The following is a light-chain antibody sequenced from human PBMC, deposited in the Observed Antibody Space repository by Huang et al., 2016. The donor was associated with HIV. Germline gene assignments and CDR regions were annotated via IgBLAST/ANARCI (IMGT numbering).Light chain of an antibody. CDR3: QHYGPSRWT. J-gene: IGKJ1*01. Sequence: EIVLTQSPGTLSVSPGERATLSCRAGQSVSSSYLAWYQQQPGQAPRLLIYGAFTRATGIPDRFIGSGSGTDFTLTISRLEPEDFAMYYCQHYGPSRWTFGQGTKVEIK. V-gene: IGKV3-20*01. CDR2: GAF. CDR1: QSVSSSY.